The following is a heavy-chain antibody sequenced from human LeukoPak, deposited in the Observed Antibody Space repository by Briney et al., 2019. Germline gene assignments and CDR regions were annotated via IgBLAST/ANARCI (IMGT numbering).Heavy chain of an antibody. V-gene: IGHV3-30*18. CDR2: ISYDGSNK. CDR1: GFSFSNHG. J-gene: IGHJ4*02. Sequence: GGSLRLSCAASGFSFSNHGIHWVRQAPGKGLEWAAVISYDGSNKYYADSVKGRFTISRDNSKNTLYLQMNSLRAEDTAVYYCAKVVYIAAAGYDYWGQGTLVTVSS. D-gene: IGHD6-13*01. CDR3: AKVVYIAAAGYDY.